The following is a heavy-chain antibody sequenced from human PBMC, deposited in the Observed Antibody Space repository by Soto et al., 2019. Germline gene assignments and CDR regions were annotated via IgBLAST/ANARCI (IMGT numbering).Heavy chain of an antibody. CDR2: LSSSSSYT. CDR1: GFTFSDYY. J-gene: IGHJ4*01. D-gene: IGHD6-13*01. CDR3: ASYSSSLYGSTLFSLGYSDY. V-gene: IGHV3-11*03. Sequence: EGSLRLSCAASGFTFSDYYMSWIRQAPGKGLEWVSYLSSSSSYTNYADSVKGRFTISRDNAKNSLYLQMNSLRAEDTAVYYCASYSSSLYGSTLFSLGYSDYRGLDTLATLSS.